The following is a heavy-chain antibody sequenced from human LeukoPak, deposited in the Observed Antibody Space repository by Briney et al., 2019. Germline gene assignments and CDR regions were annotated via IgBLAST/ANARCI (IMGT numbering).Heavy chain of an antibody. CDR2: IYPGDSDT. V-gene: IGHV5-51*01. J-gene: IGHJ3*02. Sequence: GEFLKISCKALGYSFTTYWIAWVRQMPGRGLDWMGIIYPGDSDTTYSPSFQGQVTISVDKSISTAYLQWSSLKASDTAMYYCARRGYDSSGYTDAFDIWGQGTMVTVSS. CDR1: GYSFTTYW. CDR3: ARRGYDSSGYTDAFDI. D-gene: IGHD3-22*01.